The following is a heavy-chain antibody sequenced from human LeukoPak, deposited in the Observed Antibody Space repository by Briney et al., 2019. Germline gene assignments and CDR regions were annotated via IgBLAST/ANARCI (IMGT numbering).Heavy chain of an antibody. D-gene: IGHD3-22*01. J-gene: IGHJ5*02. V-gene: IGHV4-39*07. CDR2: IYYSGST. CDR3: ARDALGYYDSSGYYPNWFDP. CDR1: GGSISSSGYY. Sequence: TSETLSLTCTVSGGSISSSGYYWGWIRQPPGKGLEWIGSIYYSGSTYYNPSLKSRVTISVDTSKNQFSLKLSSVTAADTAVYYCARDALGYYDSSGYYPNWFDPWGQGTLVTVSS.